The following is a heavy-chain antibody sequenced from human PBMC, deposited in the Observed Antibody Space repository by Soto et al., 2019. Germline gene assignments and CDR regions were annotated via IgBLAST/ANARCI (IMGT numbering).Heavy chain of an antibody. CDR2: ISYDGSNK. Sequence: GGSLRLSCAASGFTFSSYGMHWVRQAPGKGLEWVAVISYDGSNKYYADSVKGRFTISRDNSKNTLYLQMNSLRAEDTAVYYCATILVDTAMENYYYYGMDVWGQGTTVTVSS. J-gene: IGHJ6*02. V-gene: IGHV3-30*03. D-gene: IGHD5-18*01. CDR3: ATILVDTAMENYYYYGMDV. CDR1: GFTFSSYG.